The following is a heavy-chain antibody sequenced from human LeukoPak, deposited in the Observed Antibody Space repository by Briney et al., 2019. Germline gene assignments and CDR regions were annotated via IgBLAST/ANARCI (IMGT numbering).Heavy chain of an antibody. D-gene: IGHD3-3*01. CDR3: ARERGGFGVVMKGAFDI. CDR1: GGSISSGGYY. J-gene: IGHJ3*02. CDR2: IYYSGST. V-gene: IGHV4-31*03. Sequence: SQTLSLTCTVSGGSISSGGYYWSWIRQHPGKGLVWIGYIYYSGSTYYNPSLKSRVTISVDTSKNQFSLKLSSVTAADTAVYYCARERGGFGVVMKGAFDIWGQGTMVTVSS.